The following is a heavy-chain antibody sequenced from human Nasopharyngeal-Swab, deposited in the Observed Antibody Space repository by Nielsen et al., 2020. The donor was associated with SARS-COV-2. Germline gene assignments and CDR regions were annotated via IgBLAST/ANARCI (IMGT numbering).Heavy chain of an antibody. CDR2: ISSSSSYI. CDR3: ARAQNVLRFLEWTQPFDY. J-gene: IGHJ4*02. D-gene: IGHD3-3*01. V-gene: IGHV3-21*01. Sequence: VRQMPGKGLEWVSSISSSSSYIYYADSVKGRFTISRDNAKNSLYLQMNSLRAEDTAVYYCARAQNVLRFLEWTQPFDYWGQGTLVTVSS.